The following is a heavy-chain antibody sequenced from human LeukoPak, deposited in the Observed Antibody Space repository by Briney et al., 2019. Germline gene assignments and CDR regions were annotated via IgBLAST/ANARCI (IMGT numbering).Heavy chain of an antibody. D-gene: IGHD3-16*01. CDR2: ISDSGGSP. CDR3: AKENYDYIWGSSHSVFDY. CDR1: GFTFSSYE. Sequence: GGSLRLSCAASGFTFSSYEMNWVRQAPGKGLEWVSGISDSGGSPYYADSVKGRFTISRDNSKNTLYLQMDSLRAEDTGIYYCAKENYDYIWGSSHSVFDYWGQGTLVTVSS. V-gene: IGHV3-23*01. J-gene: IGHJ4*02.